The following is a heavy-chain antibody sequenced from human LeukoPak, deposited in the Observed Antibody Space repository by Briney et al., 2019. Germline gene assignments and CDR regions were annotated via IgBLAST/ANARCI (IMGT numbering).Heavy chain of an antibody. D-gene: IGHD6-19*01. CDR3: ARWGYSSDILDY. CDR2: INPNSGGT. V-gene: IGHV1-2*02. J-gene: IGHJ4*02. CDR1: GYTFTGYY. Sequence: ASVKVSCKASGYTFTGYYMHWVRQAPGQGLEWMGWINPNSGGTNYAQKFQGRVTITRDTSISTAYMELSRLRSDDTAVYYCARWGYSSDILDYWGQGTLVTVSS.